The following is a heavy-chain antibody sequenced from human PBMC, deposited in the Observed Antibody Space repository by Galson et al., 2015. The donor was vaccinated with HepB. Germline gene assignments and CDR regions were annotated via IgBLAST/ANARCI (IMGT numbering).Heavy chain of an antibody. CDR2: ISTRGSVT. CDR1: GFSLKFHV. J-gene: IGHJ3*01. D-gene: IGHD2-21*01. CDR3: VREAYFYGAGATDTDSFDV. Sequence: LRLSCAASGFSLKFHVMSWVRQAPGKGLEWVSQISTRGSVTKFADSVKGRLTISRDDAKNSVYLQMDSLRVEDTAVYLCVREAYFYGAGATDTDSFDVWGQGTPVTVSS. V-gene: IGHV3-48*03.